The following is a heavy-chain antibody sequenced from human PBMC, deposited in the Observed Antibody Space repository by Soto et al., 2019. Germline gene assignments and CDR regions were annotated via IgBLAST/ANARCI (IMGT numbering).Heavy chain of an antibody. CDR3: ASEYCSGGSCHYYGMDV. Sequence: QVQLVESGGGVVQPGRSLRLSCAASGFTFSSYGMHWVRQAPGKGLEWVAVIWYDGSNKYYADSVKGRFTISRDNPKNTLYLQMNRLRAEDTAVYYCASEYCSGGSCHYYGMDVWGQGTTVTVSS. J-gene: IGHJ6*02. V-gene: IGHV3-33*01. CDR2: IWYDGSNK. D-gene: IGHD2-15*01. CDR1: GFTFSSYG.